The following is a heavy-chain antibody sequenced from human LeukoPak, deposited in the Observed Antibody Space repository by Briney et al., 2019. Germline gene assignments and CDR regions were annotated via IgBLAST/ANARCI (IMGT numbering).Heavy chain of an antibody. V-gene: IGHV3-21*01. CDR1: GFTFSSYS. J-gene: IGHJ4*02. CDR2: ISSSSSYT. D-gene: IGHD6-6*01. Sequence: GGSLRLSCAASGFTFSSYSMNWVRQAPGKGLEWVSSISSSSSYTYYADSVKGRFTISRDNAKNSLYLQMNSLRAEDTAVYYCARDKQLVQVGGVYWGQGNLVTVSS. CDR3: ARDKQLVQVGGVY.